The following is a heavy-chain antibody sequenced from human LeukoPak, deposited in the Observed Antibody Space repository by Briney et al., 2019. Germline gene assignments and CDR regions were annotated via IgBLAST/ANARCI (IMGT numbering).Heavy chain of an antibody. V-gene: IGHV3-74*01. J-gene: IGHJ6*02. CDR3: ARERVVVTAIEDCYYGMDV. D-gene: IGHD2-21*02. CDR2: INSDGSST. CDR1: GFTFSSYW. Sequence: PGGSLRLPCAASGFTFSSYWMHWVRQAPGKGLVWVSRINSDGSSTSYADSVKGRFTISRDNAKNTLYLQMNSLRAEDTAVYYCARERVVVTAIEDCYYGMDVWGQGTTVTVSS.